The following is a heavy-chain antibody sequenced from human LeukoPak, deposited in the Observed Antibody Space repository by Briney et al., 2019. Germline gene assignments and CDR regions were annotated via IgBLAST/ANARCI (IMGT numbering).Heavy chain of an antibody. J-gene: IGHJ4*02. CDR3: ARGTEVEMAWALDY. CDR1: GGSISSYY. V-gene: IGHV4-59*01. D-gene: IGHD5-24*01. CDR2: IYYSGST. Sequence: PSETLSLTCTVSGGSISSYYWSWIRQPPGKGLEWIGYIYYSGSTNYNPSLKSRVTISVDTSKNQFSLKLSSVTAADTAVYYCARGTEVEMAWALDYWGQGTLVTVSS.